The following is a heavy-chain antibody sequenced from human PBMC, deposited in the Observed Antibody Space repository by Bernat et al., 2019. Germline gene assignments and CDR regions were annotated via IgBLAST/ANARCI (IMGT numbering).Heavy chain of an antibody. V-gene: IGHV3-48*03. Sequence: EVQLVESGGGLVQPGGSLRLSCAASGFTFSSYELNWVRQAPGKGLEWISYISSSGSAIYYADSVKGRLTISRDNAKNSLYLQMNNLRAEDTAVYYCAREGSFDDFDYWGQGTLVTVSS. J-gene: IGHJ4*02. CDR2: ISSSGSAI. D-gene: IGHD2-15*01. CDR1: GFTFSSYE. CDR3: AREGSFDDFDY.